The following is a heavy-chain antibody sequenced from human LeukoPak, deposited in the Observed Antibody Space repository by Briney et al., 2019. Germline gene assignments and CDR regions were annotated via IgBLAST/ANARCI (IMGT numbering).Heavy chain of an antibody. CDR1: GFTFSSYA. D-gene: IGHD1-14*01. V-gene: IGHV3-53*01. CDR3: ARDIRTGFDC. Sequence: GGSLRLSCAASGFTFSSYAMSWVRQAPGKGLEWVSVIYSGGTTYYADSVKGRFTISRDNAKNTLYLQMNSLRAEDTAVYYCARDIRTGFDCWGQGTLVTVSS. J-gene: IGHJ4*02. CDR2: IYSGGTT.